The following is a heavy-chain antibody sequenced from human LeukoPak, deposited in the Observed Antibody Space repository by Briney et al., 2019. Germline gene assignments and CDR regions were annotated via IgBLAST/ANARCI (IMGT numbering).Heavy chain of an antibody. CDR3: VRDRANWDEPNDAFDT. CDR1: GASITSCY. V-gene: IGHV4-4*07. Sequence: PSETLSLTCAVSGASITSCYWSWVRQSAGKGVEWIGRLYTTGTTNYNPSLKSRVTMSGDSSKNQLSLTLTSVTAADTAVYYCVRDRANWDEPNDAFDTWGQGTLVTVSS. D-gene: IGHD1-26*01. J-gene: IGHJ3*02. CDR2: LYTTGTT.